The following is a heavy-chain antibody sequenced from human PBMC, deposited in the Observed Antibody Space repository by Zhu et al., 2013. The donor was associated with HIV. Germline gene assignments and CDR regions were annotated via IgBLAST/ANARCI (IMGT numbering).Heavy chain of an antibody. CDR1: GGSFSGYS. CDR3: ARDRSPRWFDP. V-gene: IGHV4-34*01. J-gene: IGHJ5*02. Sequence: GGSFSGYSWTWVRQCPGKGLEWIGEMNHRGDFYFSPSLKSRVNIFVETPMNHFTLRMWSLTTADTAVYYCARDRSPRWFDPWGQGTLVTVSS. D-gene: IGHD3-10*01. CDR2: MNHRGDF.